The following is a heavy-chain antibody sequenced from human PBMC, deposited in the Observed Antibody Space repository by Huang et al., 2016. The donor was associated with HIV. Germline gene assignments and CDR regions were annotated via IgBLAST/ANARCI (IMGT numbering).Heavy chain of an antibody. D-gene: IGHD3-22*01. CDR3: ARQRITMIGGGELDY. J-gene: IGHJ4*02. CDR2: IYTGDSDT. Sequence: EVQLVQSGSEVKKSGESLKISCKASGYSFATYWIGWVRQVPGKGLEWRGNIYTGDSDTRYSPSFQGQVIISADRSINTAFLEWSSLKASDTATYYCARQRITMIGGGELDYWGQGTLVTVSP. V-gene: IGHV5-51*01. CDR1: GYSFATYW.